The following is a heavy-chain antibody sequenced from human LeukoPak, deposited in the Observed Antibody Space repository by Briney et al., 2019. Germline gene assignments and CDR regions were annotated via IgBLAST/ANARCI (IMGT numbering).Heavy chain of an antibody. V-gene: IGHV1-58*01. CDR3: AASQHTDWYFDL. D-gene: IGHD2-2*02. Sequence: GASVKVSCKAFGFTFTSSAVQWVRQARGQRLEWIGWIVVGSGNTNYAQKFQERVTITRDMSTSTAYMELSSLRSEDTAVYYCAASQHTDWYFDLWGRGTLVTVSS. J-gene: IGHJ2*01. CDR2: IVVGSGNT. CDR1: GFTFTSSA.